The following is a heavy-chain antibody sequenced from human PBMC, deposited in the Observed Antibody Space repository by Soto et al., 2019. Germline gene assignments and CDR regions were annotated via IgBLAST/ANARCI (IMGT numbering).Heavy chain of an antibody. V-gene: IGHV1-3*01. CDR2: IHAGDGKT. CDR3: ARVPRYSSDIVEVPAVIYEEWFDP. D-gene: IGHD2-2*01. J-gene: IGHJ5*02. Sequence: QVQLVQSGAEVKKPGASVKISCKSSGYSFMNYAMHWVRQAPGQGLEWMGWIHAGDGKTKYAQRLQGRVTITRDTSASTVYMELSSLRSEDTAVDYCARVPRYSSDIVEVPAVIYEEWFDPWGHGTLVTVSS. CDR1: GYSFMNYA.